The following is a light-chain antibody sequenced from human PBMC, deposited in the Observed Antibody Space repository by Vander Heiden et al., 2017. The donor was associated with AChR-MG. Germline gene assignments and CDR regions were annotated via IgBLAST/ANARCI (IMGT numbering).Light chain of an antibody. CDR3: QSYDDTNHGV. J-gene: IGLJ2*01. CDR2: EDN. V-gene: IGLV6-57*03. CDR1: GGSIASNY. Sequence: FVLTPPHSVSESPGKTVTIPCTRSGGSIASNYVQWYQQRPGSAPTTVIFEDNHRPSGVPDRFAGSIDSSSNSASLIISGLKTEDEADYYCQSYDDTNHGVFGGGTKLTVL.